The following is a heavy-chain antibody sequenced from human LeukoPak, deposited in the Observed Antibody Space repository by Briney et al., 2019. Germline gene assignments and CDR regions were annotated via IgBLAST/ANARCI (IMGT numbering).Heavy chain of an antibody. J-gene: IGHJ5*02. V-gene: IGHV4-34*01. Sequence: PSETLSLTCAVYGGSFSGYYWSWIRQPPGKGLEWIGEINHGGSTNYNPSLKSRVTISVDTSKNQFSLKLSSVTAADTAVYYCARGLVVAATWFDPWGQGTLVTVSS. CDR3: ARGLVVAATWFDP. CDR1: GGSFSGYY. D-gene: IGHD2-15*01. CDR2: INHGGST.